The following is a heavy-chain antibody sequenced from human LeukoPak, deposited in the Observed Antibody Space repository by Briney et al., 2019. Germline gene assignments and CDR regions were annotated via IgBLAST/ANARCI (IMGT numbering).Heavy chain of an antibody. J-gene: IGHJ4*02. V-gene: IGHV3-53*01. CDR1: GFTVSSNY. D-gene: IGHD2-21*01. CDR2: LYSGGSP. Sequence: PGGSLRLSCAASGFTVSSNYMSWVRQAPGKGLEWVSVLYSGGSPYYADSVKGRFTISRDNSKNTLYLQINSLRAEDTAMYYCVRDAIVGFFDYWGESPGVSVSS. CDR3: VRDAIVGFFDY.